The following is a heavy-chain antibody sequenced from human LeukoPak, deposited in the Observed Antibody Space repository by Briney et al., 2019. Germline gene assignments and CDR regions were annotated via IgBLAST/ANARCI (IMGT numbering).Heavy chain of an antibody. D-gene: IGHD2/OR15-2a*01. V-gene: IGHV3-23*01. Sequence: GGSLRLSCAASGFTFSSYAMTWVPQAPGKGLEWVSGISGSGDNTNYADSVKGRFTISRDNSKNTLYLQMNSLRAEDTAVYYCAKDPTNEKVTFWVQWGQGTLVTVSS. CDR3: AKDPTNEKVTFWVQ. CDR2: ISGSGDNT. J-gene: IGHJ4*02. CDR1: GFTFSSYA.